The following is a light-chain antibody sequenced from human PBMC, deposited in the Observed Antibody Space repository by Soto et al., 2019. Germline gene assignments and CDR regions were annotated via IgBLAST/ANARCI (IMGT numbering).Light chain of an antibody. CDR1: SGDVGTYDY. CDR3: CSYAGSDTWL. Sequence: QSVLTQPRSVSGSPGQSVTISCTGTSGDVGTYDYVSWYQVHPGKAPKLLIYDVTKRPSGVPDHFSGSKSGNTASLTISGLQADYEADYYCCSYAGSDTWLFGGGTKLTVL. V-gene: IGLV2-11*01. CDR2: DVT. J-gene: IGLJ3*02.